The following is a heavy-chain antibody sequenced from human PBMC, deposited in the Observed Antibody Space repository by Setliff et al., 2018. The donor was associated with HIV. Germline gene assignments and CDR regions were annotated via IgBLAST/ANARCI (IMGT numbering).Heavy chain of an antibody. V-gene: IGHV1-8*01. CDR1: GSTFSTYD. D-gene: IGHD6-13*01. CDR2: MNPNSGNT. Sequence: KVSCKASGSTFSTYDINWVRQAPGQGPEWMGWMNPNSGNTGYAPKLQGRVTMTRNTSISTAYMELSSLRSDDTAVYYCASSWSRVPYYGMDVWGQGTTVTVSS. CDR3: ASSWSRVPYYGMDV. J-gene: IGHJ6*02.